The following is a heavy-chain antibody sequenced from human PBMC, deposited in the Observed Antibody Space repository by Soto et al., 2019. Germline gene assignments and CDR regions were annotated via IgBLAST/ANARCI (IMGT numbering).Heavy chain of an antibody. Sequence: GGSLRLSCAASGFTFSSYSMNWVRQAPGKGLEWVSSISSSSSYIYYADSVKGRFTISRDNAKNSLYLQMNSLRAEDTAVYYCARDPSYDSSGYYYDYWGQGTLVTVS. CDR2: ISSSSSYI. D-gene: IGHD3-22*01. CDR1: GFTFSSYS. J-gene: IGHJ4*02. CDR3: ARDPSYDSSGYYYDY. V-gene: IGHV3-21*01.